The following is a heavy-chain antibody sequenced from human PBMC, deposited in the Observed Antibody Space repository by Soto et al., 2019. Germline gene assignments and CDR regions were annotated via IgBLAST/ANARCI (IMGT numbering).Heavy chain of an antibody. J-gene: IGHJ4*02. D-gene: IGHD1-7*01. CDR2: ISGLDTDI. CDR3: AKNYTSWRTNRPGRFDY. Sequence: GGSIRLPSAALGFNFGDFYMAWFRQRTRQSREWISHISGLDTDIKYADAGNGRFTVYRDNAKSSLYLQMSSLRVEDTVIYYCAKNYTSWRTNRPGRFDYWGPGXLVTVSS. CDR1: GFNFGDFY. V-gene: IGHV3-11*06.